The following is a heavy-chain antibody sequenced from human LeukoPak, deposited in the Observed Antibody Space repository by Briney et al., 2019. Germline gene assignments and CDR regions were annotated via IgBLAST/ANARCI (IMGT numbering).Heavy chain of an antibody. V-gene: IGHV1-69*13. J-gene: IGHJ4*02. D-gene: IGHD3-3*01. Sequence: SVKVSCKASGGTFSSYAISWVRQAPGQGLEWMGGIIPIVGTANYAQKFQGRVTITADESTSTAYMELSSLRSEDTAVYYCARDRTTVLRFLEGSFAYWGQGTLVTVSS. CDR3: ARDRTTVLRFLEGSFAY. CDR1: GGTFSSYA. CDR2: IIPIVGTA.